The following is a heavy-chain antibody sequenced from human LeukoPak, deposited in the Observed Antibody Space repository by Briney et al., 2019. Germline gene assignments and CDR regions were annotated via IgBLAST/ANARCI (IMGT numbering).Heavy chain of an antibody. CDR2: IYYSGST. CDR3: ARDGDWFDP. Sequence: SETLSLTCTVSGGSISSSSYYWGWIRQPPGKGLEWIGSIYYSGSTYYNPSLKSRVTISVDTSKNQFSLKLSSVTAADTAVYYCARDGDWFDPWGQGTLVTVSS. CDR1: GGSISSSSYY. V-gene: IGHV4-39*07. J-gene: IGHJ5*02.